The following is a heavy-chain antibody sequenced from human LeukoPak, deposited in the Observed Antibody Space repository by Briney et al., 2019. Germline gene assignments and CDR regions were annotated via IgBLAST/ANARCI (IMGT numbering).Heavy chain of an antibody. CDR2: IYYSGST. CDR3: ARATPLIAAAAEFDY. Sequence: SETLSLTCTVSGGSISSYYWSWIRQPPGKGLEWIGYIYYSGSTNYNPSLKSRVTISVDTSKNQFSLKLSSVTAADTAVYYCARATPLIAAAAEFDYWGQGTLVTVSS. V-gene: IGHV4-59*01. J-gene: IGHJ4*02. D-gene: IGHD6-13*01. CDR1: GGSISSYY.